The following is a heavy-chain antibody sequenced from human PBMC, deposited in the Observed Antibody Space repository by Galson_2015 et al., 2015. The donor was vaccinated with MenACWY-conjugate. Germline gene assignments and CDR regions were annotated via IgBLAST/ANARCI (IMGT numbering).Heavy chain of an antibody. CDR2: INPSGGST. D-gene: IGHD2-2*01. V-gene: IGHV1-46*01. J-gene: IGHJ4*02. CDR3: ARPHLSIVVVPAAMGLGDY. Sequence: SVKVSCKASGYTFTSYYMHWVRQAPGQGLEWMGIINPSGGSTSYAQKFQGRVTMTRDTSTSTVYMELSSLRSEDTAVYYCARPHLSIVVVPAAMGLGDYWGQGTLVTVSS. CDR1: GYTFTSYY.